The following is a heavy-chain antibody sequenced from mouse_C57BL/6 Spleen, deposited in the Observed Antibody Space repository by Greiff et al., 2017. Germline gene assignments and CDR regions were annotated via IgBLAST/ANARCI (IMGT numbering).Heavy chain of an antibody. CDR1: GYTFTSYW. J-gene: IGHJ2*01. Sequence: VQLQQPGAELVRPGSSVKLSCKASGYTFTSYWMDWVKQRPGQGLEWIGNIYPSDSETHYNQKFKDKATLTVDKSSSTAYMQLSSLTSEDSAVYYCARSPRSGGTWLSYWGQGTTLTVSS. CDR2: IYPSDSET. D-gene: IGHD1-3*01. CDR3: ARSPRSGGTWLSY. V-gene: IGHV1-61*01.